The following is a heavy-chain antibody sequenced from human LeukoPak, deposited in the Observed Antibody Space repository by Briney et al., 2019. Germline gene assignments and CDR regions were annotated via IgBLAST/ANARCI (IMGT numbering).Heavy chain of an antibody. CDR1: AVSINNYY. J-gene: IGHJ4*02. Sequence: SSETLSLTCTVSAVSINNYYWSWIRQPPGKGLEWVGYIYYSGSTNYNPSLKSRVAISVDTSKNQFSLKLSSVTAADPAVYYCARGYCSGGSCYLYYFDYWGQGTLVTVSS. V-gene: IGHV4-59*01. CDR2: IYYSGST. CDR3: ARGYCSGGSCYLYYFDY. D-gene: IGHD2-15*01.